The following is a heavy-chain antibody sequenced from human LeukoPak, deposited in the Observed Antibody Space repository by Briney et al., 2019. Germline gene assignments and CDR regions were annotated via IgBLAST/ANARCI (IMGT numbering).Heavy chain of an antibody. D-gene: IGHD6-25*01. CDR2: ISWNSGSI. CDR3: EKIAAAATSAPSYFDY. CDR1: GFTFDDYA. Sequence: PGGSLRLSCAASGFTFDDYAMHWVRQAPGKGLEWVSGISWNSGSIGYADSVKGRFTISRNNAKNSLYLQMNSLRAEDTALYYCEKIAAAATSAPSYFDYWGQETLVTVPS. V-gene: IGHV3-9*01. J-gene: IGHJ4*02.